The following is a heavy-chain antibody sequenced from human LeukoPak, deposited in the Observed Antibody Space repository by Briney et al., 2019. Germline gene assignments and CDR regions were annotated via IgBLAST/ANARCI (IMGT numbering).Heavy chain of an antibody. CDR3: ARDTAAHTYYYYMDV. Sequence: PGGSLRLSCAASGFTFSSYAMRWVRQAPGKGLEWGAVISYDGSNKYYADSVKGRFTISRDNSNNTLYLQMNSLRAEDTAVYYCARDTAAHTYYYYMDVWGKGTTVTVSS. CDR1: GFTFSSYA. CDR2: ISYDGSNK. V-gene: IGHV3-30-3*01. D-gene: IGHD6-6*01. J-gene: IGHJ6*03.